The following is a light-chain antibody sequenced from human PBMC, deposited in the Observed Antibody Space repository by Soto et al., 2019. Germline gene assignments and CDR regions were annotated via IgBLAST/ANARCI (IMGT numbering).Light chain of an antibody. CDR1: QSVSSSY. Sequence: EIVLTQSPGTLSLSPGERATLSCRASQSVSSSYLAWYQQKPGQAPRLLIYGASSRATGIPDRFSGSGSGTHFMVTISRLEPEEFAVYFCQQYGSSPLLAFGGGTKVEIK. J-gene: IGKJ4*01. V-gene: IGKV3-20*01. CDR2: GAS. CDR3: QQYGSSPLLA.